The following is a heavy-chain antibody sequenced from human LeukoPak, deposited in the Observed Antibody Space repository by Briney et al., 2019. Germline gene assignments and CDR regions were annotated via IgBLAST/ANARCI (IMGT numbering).Heavy chain of an antibody. V-gene: IGHV4-39*01. Sequence: SETLSPTCTVSGGSVTSSSYYWGWIRQPPGTGLEWIGSIYYSGSTYHNPTLKSRVTISVDTSKNHFSLKLRSVTAADTAVYYCARQVVPSHFDYWGQGTLVTVSS. J-gene: IGHJ4*02. CDR2: IYYSGST. CDR3: ARQVVPSHFDY. D-gene: IGHD2-2*01. CDR1: GGSVTSSSYY.